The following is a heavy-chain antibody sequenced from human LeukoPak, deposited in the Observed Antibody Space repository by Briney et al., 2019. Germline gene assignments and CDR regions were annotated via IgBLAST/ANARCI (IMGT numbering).Heavy chain of an antibody. CDR1: GGSISSSSYY. D-gene: IGHD2-15*01. CDR2: INHSGST. Sequence: SETLSLTCTVSGGSISSSSYYWSWIRQPPGKGLEWIGEINHSGSTNYNPSLKSRATISVDTSKNQFSLKLSSVTAADTAVYYCARGVVYDYWGQGTLVTVSS. J-gene: IGHJ4*02. V-gene: IGHV4-39*07. CDR3: ARGVVYDY.